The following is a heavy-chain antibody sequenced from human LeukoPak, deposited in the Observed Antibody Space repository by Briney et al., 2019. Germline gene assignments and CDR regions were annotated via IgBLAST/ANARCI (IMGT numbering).Heavy chain of an antibody. V-gene: IGHV3-23*01. D-gene: IGHD3-16*02. J-gene: IGHJ4*02. Sequence: GGSLRLSCAASGFTFSSYAMSWVRQASGKGLEWVSTISGSGGTTYYADSVKGRFTISRDNSKNSLYLQMNSLRAEDTAVYYCARGGPGWAYVWGSYRKPDYFDYWGQGTLVTVSS. CDR2: ISGSGGTT. CDR3: ARGGPGWAYVWGSYRKPDYFDY. CDR1: GFTFSSYA.